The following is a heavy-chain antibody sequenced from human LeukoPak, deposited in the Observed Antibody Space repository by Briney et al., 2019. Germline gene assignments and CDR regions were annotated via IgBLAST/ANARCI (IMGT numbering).Heavy chain of an antibody. CDR3: AREYCSSSSCFHYSYYYFMDV. CDR2: IYTSGST. Sequence: PSENLSLTCTVSAGSISNYYWSWIRQPAGNGLEWIGRIYTSGSTNYNPSLASRVTMSVDTSKNQFSLKLTSVTAADTAVYYCAREYCSSSSCFHYSYYYFMDVWGKGTKVTVSS. D-gene: IGHD2-2*01. V-gene: IGHV4-4*07. CDR1: AGSISNYY. J-gene: IGHJ6*04.